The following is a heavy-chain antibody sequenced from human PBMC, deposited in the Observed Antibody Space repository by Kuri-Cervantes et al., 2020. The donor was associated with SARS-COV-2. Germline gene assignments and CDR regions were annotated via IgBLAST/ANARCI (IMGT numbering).Heavy chain of an antibody. Sequence: GESLKISCAASGFTFSSYSMNWVRQAPGKGLEWVSSISSSSSYIYYADSVKGRFTISRDNAKNSLYLQMNSLRAEDTAVYYCTRHNYDILTGDLYYYYGMDVWGQGTTVTVSS. CDR1: GFTFSSYS. CDR3: TRHNYDILTGDLYYYYGMDV. CDR2: ISSSSSYI. D-gene: IGHD3-9*01. V-gene: IGHV3-21*01. J-gene: IGHJ6*02.